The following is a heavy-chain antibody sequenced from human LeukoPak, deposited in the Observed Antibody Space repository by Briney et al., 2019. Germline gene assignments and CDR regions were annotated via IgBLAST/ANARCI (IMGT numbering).Heavy chain of an antibody. V-gene: IGHV1-69*04. D-gene: IGHD3-10*01. CDR2: IIPIFGIA. Sequence: ASVKVSCKAAGGSFSSYAISWVRQAPGQGLEWMGRIIPIFGIANYPQKFQGRVTITADKSTSTAYMELSSLRSEDTAVYYCARDSGYGSEINWFDPWGQGTLVTVSS. J-gene: IGHJ5*02. CDR3: ARDSGYGSEINWFDP. CDR1: GGSFSSYA.